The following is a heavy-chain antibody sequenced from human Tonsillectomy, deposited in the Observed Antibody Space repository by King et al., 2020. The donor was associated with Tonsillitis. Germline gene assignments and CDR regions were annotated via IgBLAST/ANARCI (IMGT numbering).Heavy chain of an antibody. Sequence: QVQLVESGGGVVQPGRSLRLSCAASGFTFSSYGMHWVRQAPGKGLEWVAVISYDGSNKYYADSVKGRFTISRDNSKNTLYLQMNSLRAEDTAVYYCAKDQWAAGANQVDYWGQGTLVTVSS. J-gene: IGHJ4*02. CDR3: AKDQWAAGANQVDY. CDR2: ISYDGSNK. CDR1: GFTFSSYG. D-gene: IGHD6-13*01. V-gene: IGHV3-30*18.